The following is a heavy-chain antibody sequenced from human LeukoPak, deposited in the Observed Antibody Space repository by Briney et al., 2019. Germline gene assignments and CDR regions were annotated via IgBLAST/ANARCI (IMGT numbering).Heavy chain of an antibody. CDR2: INPNSGGT. V-gene: IGHV1-2*02. Sequence: ASVKVSCKASGGTFSSYAFSWVRQAPGQGLEWMGWINPNSGGTNYAQKFQGRVTMTRDTSISTAYMELSRLRSDDTAVYYCARNGWDSSGWYHSGWFDPWGQGTLVTVSS. CDR1: GGTFSSYA. CDR3: ARNGWDSSGWYHSGWFDP. J-gene: IGHJ5*02. D-gene: IGHD6-19*01.